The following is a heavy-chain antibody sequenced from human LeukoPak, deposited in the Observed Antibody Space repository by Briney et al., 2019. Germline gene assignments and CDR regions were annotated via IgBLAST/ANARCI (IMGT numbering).Heavy chain of an antibody. Sequence: ASVKVSCKASGYTFTAYYLHWVRQAPGQGLEWMGCINPNSGGTNYAQKFQGRVTLTRDTSISTAYMELNTLRSDDTAVYYCAREASTQLWLGPSFDPWGQGTLVTVSS. J-gene: IGHJ5*02. V-gene: IGHV1-2*02. CDR3: AREASTQLWLGPSFDP. D-gene: IGHD5-18*01. CDR2: INPNSGGT. CDR1: GYTFTAYY.